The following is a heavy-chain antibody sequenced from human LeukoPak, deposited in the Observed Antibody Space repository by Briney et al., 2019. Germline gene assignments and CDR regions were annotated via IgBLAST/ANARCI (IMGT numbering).Heavy chain of an antibody. CDR1: GYSISSGYY. CDR2: IYHSGST. V-gene: IGHV4-38-2*02. CDR3: ARDLGEYQLPPLAYYYYGKDV. Sequence: SETLSLTCAVSGYSISSGYYWGWIRQPPGKGLEWIGTIYHSGSTYYNPSLKSRVTISVDTSKNQFSLKLSSVTAADTAVYYCARDLGEYQLPPLAYYYYGKDVWGKGTTVTVSS. J-gene: IGHJ6*04. D-gene: IGHD2-2*01.